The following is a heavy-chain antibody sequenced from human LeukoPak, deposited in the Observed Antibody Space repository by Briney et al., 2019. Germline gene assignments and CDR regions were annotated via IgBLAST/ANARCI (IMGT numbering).Heavy chain of an antibody. D-gene: IGHD2-2*01. Sequence: GASVKVSCKASGGTFSSYAMSWVRQAPGQGLEWMGGIIPIFGTANYAQKFQGRVTITADESTSTAYMELSSLRSEDTAVYYCARPYCSSTSCPRGDAFDIWGQGTMVTVSS. CDR2: IIPIFGTA. CDR1: GGTFSSYA. J-gene: IGHJ3*02. V-gene: IGHV1-69*01. CDR3: ARPYCSSTSCPRGDAFDI.